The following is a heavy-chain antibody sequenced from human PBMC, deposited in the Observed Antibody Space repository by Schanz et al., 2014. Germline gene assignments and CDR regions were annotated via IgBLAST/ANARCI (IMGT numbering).Heavy chain of an antibody. CDR2: VSSDGNND. V-gene: IGHV3-30*18. J-gene: IGHJ5*01. D-gene: IGHD3-10*01. Sequence: VQLVESGGGVVQPGRSLRLSCAASGFTFSTHAMHWVRQAPSKGLEWVALVSSDGNNDYYTDSVKGRFTISRDNSKNTVHLQMNSLRAEDTAVYYCAKQHIVRGVIYLNWFDSWGQGTLDTVSS. CDR3: AKQHIVRGVIYLNWFDS. CDR1: GFTFSTHA.